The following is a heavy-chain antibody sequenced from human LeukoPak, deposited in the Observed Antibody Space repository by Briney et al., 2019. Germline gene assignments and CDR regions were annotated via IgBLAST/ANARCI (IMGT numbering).Heavy chain of an antibody. D-gene: IGHD1-26*01. CDR3: AREGSGTYSKYLDY. CDR1: GFTFSSYV. CDR2: IWYDGSNK. V-gene: IGHV3-33*01. Sequence: GGSLRLSCAASGFTFSSYVMHWVRQAPGKGLEWVAVIWYDGSNKYSADSVKGRFITSRDNSKNMLYLQMNSLRAEDTAVYYCAREGSGTYSKYLDYWGKGTLVTVSS. J-gene: IGHJ4*02.